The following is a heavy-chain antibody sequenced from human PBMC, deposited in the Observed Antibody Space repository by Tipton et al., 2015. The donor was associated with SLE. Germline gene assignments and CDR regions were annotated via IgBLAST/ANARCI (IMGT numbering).Heavy chain of an antibody. CDR1: GGSFSGYY. Sequence: TLSLTCAVYGGSFSGYYWSWIRQPPGKGLEWIGEINHSGSTNYNPSLKSRVTISVDTSKNQFSLKLSSVTAADTAVYYCARQGGHYYMDVWGKGTTVTVSS. D-gene: IGHD3-16*01. CDR3: ARQGGHYYMDV. CDR2: INHSGST. V-gene: IGHV4-34*01. J-gene: IGHJ6*03.